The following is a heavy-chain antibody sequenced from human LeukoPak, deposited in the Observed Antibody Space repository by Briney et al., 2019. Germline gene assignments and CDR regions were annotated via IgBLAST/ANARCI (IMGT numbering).Heavy chain of an antibody. CDR1: GDSVSSNSAA. CDR2: TYYRSNWYN. CDR3: ARSLPATVGNWFDP. Sequence: SQTLSLTCAISGDSVSSNSAAWNWVRQFPSRGLEWLGRTYYRSNWYNNYTVSVKSRITINADTSKNQFSLQLNSVTPEDTAVYYCARSLPATVGNWFDPWGQGTLVIVSS. J-gene: IGHJ5*02. D-gene: IGHD2-2*01. V-gene: IGHV6-1*01.